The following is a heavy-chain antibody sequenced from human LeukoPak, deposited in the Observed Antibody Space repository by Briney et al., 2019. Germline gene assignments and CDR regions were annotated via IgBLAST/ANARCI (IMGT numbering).Heavy chain of an antibody. J-gene: IGHJ5*02. D-gene: IGHD6-13*01. CDR2: ISSSGGST. Sequence: PGGSLRLSCAASGFTFSSYAMHWVRQAPGKGLEYVSAISSSGGSTYYANSVKGRFTISRDNSKNTLYLQMGSLRAEDMAVYYCARSVIAALNWFDPWGQGTLVTVSS. CDR3: ARSVIAALNWFDP. CDR1: GFTFSSYA. V-gene: IGHV3-64*01.